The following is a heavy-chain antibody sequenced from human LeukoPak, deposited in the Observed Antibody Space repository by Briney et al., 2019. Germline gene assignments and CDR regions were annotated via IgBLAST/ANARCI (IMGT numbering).Heavy chain of an antibody. V-gene: IGHV1-24*01. CDR2: FDPEDGET. D-gene: IGHD1-14*01. CDR3: ATLSQWNHGDY. CDR1: GYTLTELS. Sequence: GASVKVSCKVSGYTLTELSMHWVRQAPGKGLEWMGGFDPEDGETIYAQKFQGRVTITEETSTDTAYMELSSMRPEDTAVYYCATLSQWNHGDYWGQGTLVTVSS. J-gene: IGHJ4*02.